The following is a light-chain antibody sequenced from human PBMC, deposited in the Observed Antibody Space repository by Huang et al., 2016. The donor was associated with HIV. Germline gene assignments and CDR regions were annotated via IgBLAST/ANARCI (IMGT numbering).Light chain of an antibody. V-gene: IGKV3-15*01. CDR1: QSVSST. Sequence: EIVMTQSPATLSVSPGERATLSYRASQSVSSTLAWYQQKPGQAPKLLIYGSSTRATGIPARCSGSGSVTEFTLTISSLQSEDFAVYYCQQYNDWPFTFGGGTKVEIK. CDR2: GSS. J-gene: IGKJ4*01. CDR3: QQYNDWPFT.